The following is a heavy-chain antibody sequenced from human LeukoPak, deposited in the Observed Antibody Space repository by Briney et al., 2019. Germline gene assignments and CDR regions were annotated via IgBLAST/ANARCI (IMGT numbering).Heavy chain of an antibody. CDR2: IIPIFGIA. V-gene: IGHV1-69*04. Sequence: SVKVSCKASGGTFSSYAISWVRQAPGQGLEWMGRIIPIFGIANYAQKFQGRVTITADKSTSTAYMELSSLRSEDTAVYYCARDGLFRGYDSSGYYSSYWGQGTLVSVSS. CDR1: GGTFSSYA. D-gene: IGHD3-22*01. CDR3: ARDGLFRGYDSSGYYSSY. J-gene: IGHJ4*02.